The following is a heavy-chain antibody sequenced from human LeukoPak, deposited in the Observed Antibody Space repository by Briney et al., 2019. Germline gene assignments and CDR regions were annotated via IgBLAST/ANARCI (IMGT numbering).Heavy chain of an antibody. CDR1: GFTFSNAW. CDR2: IKSKSDGGTT. J-gene: IGHJ5*02. D-gene: IGHD3-10*02. CDR3: TTKYPYVLP. Sequence: GGSLRLSCAASGFTFSNAWMTWVRQAPGKGLEWVGRIKSKSDGGTTDYIAPVKGRFTISRDDSKNMLYLKMNSLNTEDTAVYYCTTKYPYVLPWGQGTLVTVSS. V-gene: IGHV3-15*01.